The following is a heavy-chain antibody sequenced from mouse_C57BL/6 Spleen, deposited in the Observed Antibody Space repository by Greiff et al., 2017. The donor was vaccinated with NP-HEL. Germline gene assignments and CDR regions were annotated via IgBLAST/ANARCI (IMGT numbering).Heavy chain of an antibody. D-gene: IGHD2-4*01. V-gene: IGHV1-9*01. Sequence: QVQLQQSGAELMKPGASVKLSCKATGYTFTGYWIEWVKQRPGHGLEWIGEILPGSGSTNYNEKFKGKATFTEEQSSNPAYMQLNSLTTEDSAISYCARLYDYDSNAMDYWGQGTSVTVSS. CDR2: ILPGSGST. J-gene: IGHJ4*01. CDR3: ARLYDYDSNAMDY. CDR1: GYTFTGYW.